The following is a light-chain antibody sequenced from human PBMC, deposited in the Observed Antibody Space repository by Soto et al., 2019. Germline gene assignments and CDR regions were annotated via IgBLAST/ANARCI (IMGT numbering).Light chain of an antibody. Sequence: DIEMTHSPPTLSGFVGDRVTITCRASQTISSWLAWYQQKPGKDPKLLIYKASTLKSGVPSRFSGSGSGTEFTLTISSLQPDDFATYYCQHYNSYAEAFGQGTKVDIK. CDR2: KAS. J-gene: IGKJ1*01. CDR3: QHYNSYAEA. V-gene: IGKV1-5*03. CDR1: QTISSW.